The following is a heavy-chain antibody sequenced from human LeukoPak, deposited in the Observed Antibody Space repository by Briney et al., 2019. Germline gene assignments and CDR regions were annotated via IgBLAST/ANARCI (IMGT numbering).Heavy chain of an antibody. Sequence: GGSLRLSCAASGFTFSSYAMSWVRQAPGKGLEWVSAISGSGGSTYYADSVKGRFTISRDNAKNSLYLQMNSLRAEDTAVYYCARARALYCSGGSCYSLDYWGQGTLVTVSS. CDR3: ARARALYCSGGSCYSLDY. CDR2: ISGSGGST. V-gene: IGHV3-23*01. J-gene: IGHJ4*02. D-gene: IGHD2-15*01. CDR1: GFTFSSYA.